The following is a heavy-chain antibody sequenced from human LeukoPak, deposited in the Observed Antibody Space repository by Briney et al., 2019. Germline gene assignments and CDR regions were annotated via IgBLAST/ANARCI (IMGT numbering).Heavy chain of an antibody. CDR3: ARDPVYGGRRNYYYYYMDV. D-gene: IGHD4-23*01. J-gene: IGHJ6*03. V-gene: IGHV3-74*01. CDR2: INTDGSST. Sequence: GGSLRLSCAASGFTFSNYWMHWVRQAPGKGLVWVSRINTDGSSTRYTDSVKGRFTISRDNAKNTLYLQMNSLRAEDTAVYYCARDPVYGGRRNYYYYYMDVWGKGTTVTVSS. CDR1: GFTFSNYW.